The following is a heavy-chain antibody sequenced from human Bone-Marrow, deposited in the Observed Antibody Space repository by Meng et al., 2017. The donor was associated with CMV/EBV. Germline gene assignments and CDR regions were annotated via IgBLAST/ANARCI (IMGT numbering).Heavy chain of an antibody. CDR1: GGTFSSYT. J-gene: IGHJ5*02. V-gene: IGHV1-69*02. D-gene: IGHD2-2*01. Sequence: SVKVSCKASGGTFSSYTINWVRQAPGQGLEWMGRIIPILGIANYAQKFQGRVTITADKSTSTAYMELSSLRSEDTAVYYCATLPSLDAPAAIPPLQRDWFDPWGQGTLVTVSS. CDR2: IIPILGIA. CDR3: ATLPSLDAPAAIPPLQRDWFDP.